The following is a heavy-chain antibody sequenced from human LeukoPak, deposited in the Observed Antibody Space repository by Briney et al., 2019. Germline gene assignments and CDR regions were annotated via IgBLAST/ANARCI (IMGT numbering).Heavy chain of an antibody. J-gene: IGHJ6*02. V-gene: IGHV4-39*01. CDR2: IYYSGST. CDR3: ASGVELGYYYYGMDV. D-gene: IGHD7-27*01. CDR1: GGSISSSSYY. Sequence: SETLSLTCTVSGGSISSSSYYWGWIRQPPGKGLEWIGSIYYSGSTYYNPSLKSRVTISVDTSKNQFSLKLSSVTAADTAVYYCASGVELGYYYYGMDVWGQGTTVTASS.